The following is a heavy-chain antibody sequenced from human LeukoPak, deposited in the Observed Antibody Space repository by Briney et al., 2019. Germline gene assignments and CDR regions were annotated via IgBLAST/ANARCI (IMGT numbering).Heavy chain of an antibody. CDR1: GFTFSSYG. CDR2: IWYDGSNK. J-gene: IGHJ6*02. CDR3: AGDRTLYGDYFLGRYYGMDV. V-gene: IGHV3-33*01. Sequence: PGGSLRLSCAASGFTFSSYGMHWVRQAPGKGLEWVAVIWYDGSNKYYADSVKGRFTISRDNSKNTLYLQMNSLRAEDTAVYYCAGDRTLYGDYFLGRYYGMDVWGQGTTVTVSS. D-gene: IGHD4-17*01.